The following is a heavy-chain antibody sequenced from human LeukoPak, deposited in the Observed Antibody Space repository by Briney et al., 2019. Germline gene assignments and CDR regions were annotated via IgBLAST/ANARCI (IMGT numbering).Heavy chain of an antibody. J-gene: IGHJ4*02. V-gene: IGHV1-18*01. Sequence: ASVKVSCKTFGYPFSSCGINWVRQAPGQGLEWMGRISGYNGDTNYAQKFQGRVTMTTDTSTNTAYMELRSLRSDDTAVYYCARVEQYSSGYHNYWGQGTLVTVSS. CDR3: ARVEQYSSGYHNY. D-gene: IGHD3-22*01. CDR2: ISGYNGDT. CDR1: GYPFSSCG.